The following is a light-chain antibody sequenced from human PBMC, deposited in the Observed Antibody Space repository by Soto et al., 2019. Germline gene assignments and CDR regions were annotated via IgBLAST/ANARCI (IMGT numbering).Light chain of an antibody. CDR2: QAS. CDR3: QQYNSYSLT. CDR1: QGISSA. J-gene: IGKJ1*01. Sequence: AIQLTQSPSSRSASVGDRVTITCRASQGISSALAWYQQKPGEAPRLLIYQASSLETEVPSRFSGSGSGTEFTLTISSLQPGDFATYYCQQYNSYSLTFGQGTKVDIK. V-gene: IGKV1-13*02.